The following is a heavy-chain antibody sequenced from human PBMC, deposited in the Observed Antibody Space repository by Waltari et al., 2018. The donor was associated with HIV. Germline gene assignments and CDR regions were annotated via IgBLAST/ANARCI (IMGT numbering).Heavy chain of an antibody. CDR2: IYSGGSR. Sequence: EVQLVASGGGVIEPGGSLRVSCAASGCTISSNYMSWVRQAPGKGLEWVSVIYSGGSRYYADSVKGRFIISRDNSKNTVSLHMNSLRAEDTAVYYCARDPRSSGYYGMDVWGQGIKVTVSS. CDR3: ARDPRSSGYYGMDV. J-gene: IGHJ6*02. CDR1: GCTISSNY. D-gene: IGHD1-26*01. V-gene: IGHV3-53*01.